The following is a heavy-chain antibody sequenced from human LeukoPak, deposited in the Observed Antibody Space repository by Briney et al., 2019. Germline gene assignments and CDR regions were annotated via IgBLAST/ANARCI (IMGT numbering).Heavy chain of an antibody. D-gene: IGHD6-13*01. J-gene: IGHJ4*02. V-gene: IGHV3-9*01. CDR3: AKEGTAAAYDY. CDR2: ISWNSGSI. Sequence: GGSLRLSCAASGFAFDDYAMHWVRQAPGKGLEWVSGISWNSGSIGYADSVKGRFTISRDNSKNTLYLQMNSLRAEDTAVYYCAKEGTAAAYDYWGQGTLVTVSS. CDR1: GFAFDDYA.